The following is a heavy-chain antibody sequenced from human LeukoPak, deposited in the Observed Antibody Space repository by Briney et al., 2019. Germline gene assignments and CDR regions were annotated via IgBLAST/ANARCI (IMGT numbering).Heavy chain of an antibody. Sequence: GGSLRLSCAASGFTFSSYSMNWVHQAPGKGLEWVSSISSSSSYIYYADSVKGRFTISRDNAKNSLYLQMNSMRAEDSAVYYCAREGRGYRYGLIDYWGQRTLVTVSS. CDR3: AREGRGYRYGLIDY. D-gene: IGHD5-18*01. CDR2: ISSSSSYI. J-gene: IGHJ4*02. V-gene: IGHV3-21*01. CDR1: GFTFSSYS.